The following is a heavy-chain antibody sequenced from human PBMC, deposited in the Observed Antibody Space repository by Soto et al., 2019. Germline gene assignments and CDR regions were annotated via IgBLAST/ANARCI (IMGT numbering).Heavy chain of an antibody. V-gene: IGHV3-48*02. D-gene: IGHD3-22*01. J-gene: IGHJ4*01. CDR1: GFTFSDYS. CDR2: ISSSSSRI. Sequence: GGSLRLSCAASGFTFSDYSMNWVRQAPGKGLEWVSYISSSSSRIYYADSVKGRFTISRDNAKNSLFLQMDSLRDEDTAVYYCARDVTYYYDTRGYNWGHGTLVTVSS. CDR3: ARDVTYYYDTRGYN.